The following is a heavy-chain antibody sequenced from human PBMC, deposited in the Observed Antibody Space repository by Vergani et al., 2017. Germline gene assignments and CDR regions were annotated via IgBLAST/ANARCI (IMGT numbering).Heavy chain of an antibody. J-gene: IGHJ6*03. CDR1: GGSFSGYY. CDR2: INHSGSN. CDR3: ARVDTTRRCYYYYYLDV. Sequence: QVQLQESGAGLVKPSETLSLTCTVSGGSFSGYYWSWIRQPPGKGLEWIGEINHSGSNNYNPSLKSRVTISVDTSKNQFSLKLSSVTAADTAVYYCARVDTTRRCYYYYYLDVWGKGTTVTVSS. V-gene: IGHV4-34*01. D-gene: IGHD1-1*01.